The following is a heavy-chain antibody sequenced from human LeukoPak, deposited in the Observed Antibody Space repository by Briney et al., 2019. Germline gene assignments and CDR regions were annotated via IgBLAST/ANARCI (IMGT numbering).Heavy chain of an antibody. D-gene: IGHD3-16*02. CDR1: GGSISSSSYY. CDR3: AREPPLLDYVWGSYRYS. CDR2: IYYSGST. V-gene: IGHV4-39*07. Sequence: PSETLSLTCTVSGGSISSSSYYWGWIRQPPGKGLEWIGSIYYSGSTYYNPSLKSRVTISVDTSKNQFSLKLSSVTAADTAVYYCAREPPLLDYVWGSYRYSWGQGTLVTVSS. J-gene: IGHJ4*02.